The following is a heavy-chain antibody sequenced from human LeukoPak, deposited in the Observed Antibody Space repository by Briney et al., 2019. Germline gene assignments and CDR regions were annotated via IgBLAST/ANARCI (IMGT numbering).Heavy chain of an antibody. Sequence: GGSLRLSCAASGFTFSSYGMHWVRQAPGKGLESVAVIWYDGSNKYYADSVKGRFTISRDNSKNTLYLQMNSLRAEDTAVYYCAKVGKRWLQPSSLDYWGQGTLVTVPS. D-gene: IGHD5-24*01. V-gene: IGHV3-33*06. CDR3: AKVGKRWLQPSSLDY. CDR2: IWYDGSNK. CDR1: GFTFSSYG. J-gene: IGHJ4*02.